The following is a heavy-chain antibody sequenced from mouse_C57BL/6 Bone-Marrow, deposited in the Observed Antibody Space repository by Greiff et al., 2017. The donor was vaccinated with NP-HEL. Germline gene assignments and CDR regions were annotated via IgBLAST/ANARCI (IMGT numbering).Heavy chain of an antibody. CDR2: IHPNSGST. D-gene: IGHD1-1*01. J-gene: IGHJ3*01. CDR3: AKGEYYYGSTLCF. V-gene: IGHV1-64*01. Sequence: QVQLQQPGAELVKPGASVKLSCKASGYTFTSYWMHWVKQRPGQGLEWIGMIHPNSGSTNYKEKFKSKATLTVDKSSSTAYMQLSSLTSEDSAVYYCAKGEYYYGSTLCFWGQGTLVTVSA. CDR1: GYTFTSYW.